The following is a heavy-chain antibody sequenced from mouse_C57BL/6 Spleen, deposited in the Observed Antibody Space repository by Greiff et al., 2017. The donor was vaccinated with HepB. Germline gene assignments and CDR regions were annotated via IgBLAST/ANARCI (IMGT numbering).Heavy chain of an antibody. Sequence: QVHVKQSGTELVKPGASVKLSCKASGYTFTSYWMHWVKQRPGQGLEWIGNINPSNGGTNYNEKFKSKATLTVDKSSSTAYMQLSSLTSEDSAVYYCARWGGTAFAYWGQRTLVTVSA. CDR1: GYTFTSYW. J-gene: IGHJ3*01. CDR3: ARWGGTAFAY. CDR2: INPSNGGT. V-gene: IGHV1-53*01. D-gene: IGHD4-1*01.